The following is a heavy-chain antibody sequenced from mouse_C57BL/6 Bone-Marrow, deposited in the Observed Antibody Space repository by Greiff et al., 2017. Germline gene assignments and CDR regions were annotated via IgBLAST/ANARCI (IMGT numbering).Heavy chain of an antibody. Sequence: EVMLVESGGGLVQPGGSLKLSCAASGFTFSDYYMYWVRQTPEKRLEWVAYISNGGGSTYYPDTVKGRFTLSRDNAKNTLYLQMSRLKSEDTAMYYCARHGGTGWYFDVWGTGTTVTVSS. V-gene: IGHV5-12*01. D-gene: IGHD3-3*01. CDR3: ARHGGTGWYFDV. CDR1: GFTFSDYY. CDR2: ISNGGGST. J-gene: IGHJ1*03.